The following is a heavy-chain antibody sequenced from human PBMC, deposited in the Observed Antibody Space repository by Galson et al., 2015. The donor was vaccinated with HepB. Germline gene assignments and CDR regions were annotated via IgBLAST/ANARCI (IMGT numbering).Heavy chain of an antibody. CDR2: IYYSGST. Sequence: SETLSLTCTVSGGSISSSSYYWGWIRQPPGKGLEWIGSIYYSGSTYYNPSLKSRVTISVDTSKNQFSLKLSSVTAADTAVYYCSIVVVPAAIAYWGQGTLVTVSS. J-gene: IGHJ4*02. D-gene: IGHD2-2*01. V-gene: IGHV4-39*07. CDR3: SIVVVPAAIAY. CDR1: GGSISSSSYY.